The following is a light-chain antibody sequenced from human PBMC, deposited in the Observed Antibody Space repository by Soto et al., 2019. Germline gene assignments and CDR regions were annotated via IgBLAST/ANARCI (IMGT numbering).Light chain of an antibody. V-gene: IGKV3-11*01. CDR2: DAS. CDR1: QSVSNNY. CDR3: QQRSNWPLT. J-gene: IGKJ4*01. Sequence: EIVLTQSSGTLSLSPLERAILSCSPSQSVSNNYLAWYQQKPGQTPRLLIYDASNRAAGIPARFSGSGSGTDFTLTISSLEPEDFAVYYCQQRSNWPLTFGGGTKVDIK.